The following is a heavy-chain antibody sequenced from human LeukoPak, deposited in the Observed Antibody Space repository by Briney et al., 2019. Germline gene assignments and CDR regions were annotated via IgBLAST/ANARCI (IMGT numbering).Heavy chain of an antibody. Sequence: SETLSLTCTVSGGSISNYYWSWIRQPPGKGLEWIGYIYYSGSTNYNPSLKSRVTISVDTSKNQFSLKLSSVTAADTAVYYCARVYCSGGSCYSTTFDYWGQGTLVTVSS. D-gene: IGHD2-15*01. CDR3: ARVYCSGGSCYSTTFDY. J-gene: IGHJ4*02. CDR1: GGSISNYY. CDR2: IYYSGST. V-gene: IGHV4-59*01.